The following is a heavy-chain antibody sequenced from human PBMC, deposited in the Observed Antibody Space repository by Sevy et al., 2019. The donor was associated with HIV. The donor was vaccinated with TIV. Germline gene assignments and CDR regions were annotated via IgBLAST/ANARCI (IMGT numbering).Heavy chain of an antibody. V-gene: IGHV3-23*01. CDR1: GFTFSSYA. D-gene: IGHD3-3*01. J-gene: IGHJ4*02. CDR3: AKRGAVPIFGVFTPFDS. Sequence: GGSLRLSCAASGFTFSSYAMSWVRQAPGKGLEWVSAMLGTGGDTYYADSVKGRFTISRDNSKNTLYLQMNNLRAEDTAVCYCAKRGAVPIFGVFTPFDSWGQGTLVTVSS. CDR2: MLGTGGDT.